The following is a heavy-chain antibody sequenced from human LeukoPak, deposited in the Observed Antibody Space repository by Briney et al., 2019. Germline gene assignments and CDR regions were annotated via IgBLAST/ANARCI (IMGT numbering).Heavy chain of an antibody. D-gene: IGHD3-16*01. CDR2: VSGSGGNT. CDR1: GFTFSSYA. J-gene: IGHJ6*03. V-gene: IGHV3-23*01. CDR3: AKGLRTGVGPYMGYHYYMDV. Sequence: GGSLSLSCAASGFTFSSYAMSWVRQAPGEGLEWVSAVSGSGGNTYYADSVKGRFTISRDNSKNTLYLQMNSLRDEDTGVYYCAKGLRTGVGPYMGYHYYMDVWGKGATVTVSS.